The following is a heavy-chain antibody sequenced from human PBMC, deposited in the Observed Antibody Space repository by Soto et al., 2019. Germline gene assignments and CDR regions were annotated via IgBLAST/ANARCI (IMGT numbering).Heavy chain of an antibody. V-gene: IGHV1-3*01. D-gene: IGHD6-13*01. CDR1: GYTFTSYA. CDR2: INAGNGNT. Sequence: GASVKVSCKASGYTFTSYAMHWVRQALGQRLEWMGWINAGNGNTKYSQKFQGRVTITRDTSASTAYMELSSLRSEDTAVYYCARDLGCSCQNRYFDYWGQGTLVTVSS. CDR3: ARDLGCSCQNRYFDY. J-gene: IGHJ4*02.